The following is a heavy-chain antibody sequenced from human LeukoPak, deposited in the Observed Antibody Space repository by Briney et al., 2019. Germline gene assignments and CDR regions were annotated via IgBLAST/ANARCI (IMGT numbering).Heavy chain of an antibody. CDR1: GYSFTSNW. J-gene: IGHJ4*02. Sequence: GESLKISCKASGYSFTSNWIGWVRQLPGKGLEWMGIIFPADSDTRYSPSLQGQVSISADKSISTAYLQRSSLKASDTAIYYCARQGPSDYWGQGTLVTVSS. CDR3: ARQGPSDY. V-gene: IGHV5-51*01. CDR2: IFPADSDT.